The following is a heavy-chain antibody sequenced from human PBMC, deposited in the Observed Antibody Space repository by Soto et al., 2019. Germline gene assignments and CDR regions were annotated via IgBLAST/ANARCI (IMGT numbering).Heavy chain of an antibody. V-gene: IGHV1-3*01. Sequence: ASVKVSCKASGYAFTSYAMHWVRQAPGQRLEWMGWINAGNGNTKYSQKFQGRVTITRDTSASTAYMELSSLRSEDTAVYYCARDRITGTYKTGYYGMDVWGQGTTVTVSS. J-gene: IGHJ6*02. CDR1: GYAFTSYA. CDR2: INAGNGNT. D-gene: IGHD1-20*01. CDR3: ARDRITGTYKTGYYGMDV.